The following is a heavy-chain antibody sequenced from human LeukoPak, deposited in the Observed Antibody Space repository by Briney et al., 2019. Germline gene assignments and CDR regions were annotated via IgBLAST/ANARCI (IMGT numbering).Heavy chain of an antibody. CDR1: GFTFSSYW. D-gene: IGHD3-10*01. CDR2: IKQGGSEK. V-gene: IGHV3-7*01. Sequence: GGSLRLSCAASGFTFSSYWMSWVRQAPGKGLECVANIKQGGSEKYSVDSVKGRFIISRDNSKNTLYLQMSSLRAEDTAVYYCAKGPEVRGVIVILKTGEKGALDYWGQGTLVTVSS. CDR3: AKGPEVRGVIVILKTGEKGALDY. J-gene: IGHJ4*02.